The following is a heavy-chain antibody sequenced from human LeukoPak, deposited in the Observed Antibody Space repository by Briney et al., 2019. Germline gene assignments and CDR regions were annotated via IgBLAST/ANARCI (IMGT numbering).Heavy chain of an antibody. CDR1: GFKFSDYY. CDR2: ISPSGAST. Sequence: GGSLRLSCAAYGFKFSDYYMKWIRQAPGKGLEWVSYISPSGASTYYADSVKGRFTISRDNSKNTLYLQMNSLRAEDTAVYYCARDQIGPYQLPLGPFDYWGQGTLVTVSS. CDR3: ARDQIGPYQLPLGPFDY. D-gene: IGHD2-2*01. V-gene: IGHV3-11*04. J-gene: IGHJ4*02.